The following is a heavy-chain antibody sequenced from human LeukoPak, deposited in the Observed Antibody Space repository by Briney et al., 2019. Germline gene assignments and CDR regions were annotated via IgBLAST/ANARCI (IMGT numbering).Heavy chain of an antibody. D-gene: IGHD5-18*01. CDR2: VSASSNI. J-gene: IGHJ4*02. CDR1: GFTFSSHT. Sequence: GGSLRLSCAASGFTFSSHTMNWVRQAPGKGLQWVSTVSASSNIHYSDSVKGRFTISRDNARNSLYLQMNSLRDEDTAVYYCARDGLHTAHFDYWGQGTLVTVSS. CDR3: ARDGLHTAHFDY. V-gene: IGHV3-48*02.